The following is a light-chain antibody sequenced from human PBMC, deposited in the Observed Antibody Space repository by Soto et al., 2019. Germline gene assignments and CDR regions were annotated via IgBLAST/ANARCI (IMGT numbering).Light chain of an antibody. CDR2: KAS. Sequence: DIQMTQSPSTLSASVGDRVTITCRASQSISSWLAWYQQKPGTAPKLLIYKASTLQSGVPSRFSGSGSGTEFTLTISSLQPDDSATYSCHLYYYNCTLGDGTKADIK. J-gene: IGKJ4*02. CDR3: HLYYYNCT. CDR1: QSISSW. V-gene: IGKV1-5*03.